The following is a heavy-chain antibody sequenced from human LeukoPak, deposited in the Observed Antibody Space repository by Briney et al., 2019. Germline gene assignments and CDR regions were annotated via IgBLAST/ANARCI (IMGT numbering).Heavy chain of an antibody. J-gene: IGHJ6*02. V-gene: IGHV3-23*01. Sequence: GGSLRLSCAASGFTFSNAWMSWVRQAPGQGLEWVSTISGSGNSTYYADSVKGRFTISRDNSKNTLDLQMSSLRPEDTAVYYCVKGPQLVRHYYYYGMDVWGQGTTVTVSS. D-gene: IGHD6-13*01. CDR3: VKGPQLVRHYYYYGMDV. CDR1: GFTFSNAW. CDR2: ISGSGNST.